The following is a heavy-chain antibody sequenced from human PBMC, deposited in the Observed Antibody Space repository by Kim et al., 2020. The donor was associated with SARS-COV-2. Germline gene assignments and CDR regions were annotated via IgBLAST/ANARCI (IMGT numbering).Heavy chain of an antibody. CDR2: ISWDGGST. CDR1: GFTFDDYA. Sequence: VGSLRHSCAASGFTFDDYAMHWVRQAPGKGLEWVSLISWDGGSTYYADSVKGRFTISRDNSKNSLYLQMNSLRAEDTALYFCAKDPDSRGYYSFDYWGQGTLVTVSS. J-gene: IGHJ4*02. CDR3: AKDPDSRGYYSFDY. D-gene: IGHD3-22*01. V-gene: IGHV3-43D*03.